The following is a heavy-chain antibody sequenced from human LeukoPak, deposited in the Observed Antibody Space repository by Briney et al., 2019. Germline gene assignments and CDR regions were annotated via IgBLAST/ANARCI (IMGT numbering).Heavy chain of an antibody. CDR2: INHSGST. V-gene: IGHV4-34*01. Sequence: PSETLSLTCAVYGGSFSGYYWSWIRQPPGKGLEWIGEINHSGSTNYNPSLKSRVTISVDTSKNQFSLKLSSVTAADTAVYYCARGGIGGNWRRGWFDPWGQGTLVTVSS. CDR1: GGSFSGYY. D-gene: IGHD2-15*01. J-gene: IGHJ5*02. CDR3: ARGGIGGNWRRGWFDP.